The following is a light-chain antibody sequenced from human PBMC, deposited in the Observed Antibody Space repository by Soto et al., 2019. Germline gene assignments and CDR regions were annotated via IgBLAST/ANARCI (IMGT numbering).Light chain of an antibody. CDR1: QSVLYSSNNKNY. V-gene: IGKV4-1*01. CDR3: QQYYTTPRT. CDR2: WAS. Sequence: DIVMTQSPDSLAVSLGERATINCKSSQSVLYSSNNKNYLAWYQQKPGQPPKLLIYWASTRESGVPDRFSGSGSGTDFTLTISSLQAEDVAVYYCQQYYTTPRTFGQGTTVEFK. J-gene: IGKJ1*01.